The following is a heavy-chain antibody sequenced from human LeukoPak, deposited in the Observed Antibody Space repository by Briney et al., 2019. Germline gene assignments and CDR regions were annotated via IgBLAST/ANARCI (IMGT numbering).Heavy chain of an antibody. CDR2: ISGSGGST. Sequence: GGSLRLSCAASGFTFSSYAMTWVRQAPGKGLEWVSSISGSGGSTYYGDSVKGRFTISRDNSRNTLYLQMNRLRAEDTALYYCAKHEGSSGRYCHFHYWGQGTLVTVSS. CDR1: GFTFSSYA. J-gene: IGHJ4*02. CDR3: AKHEGSSGRYCHFHY. D-gene: IGHD3-10*01. V-gene: IGHV3-23*01.